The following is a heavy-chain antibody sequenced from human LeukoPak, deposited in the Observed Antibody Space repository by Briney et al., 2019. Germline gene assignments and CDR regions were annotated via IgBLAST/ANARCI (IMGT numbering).Heavy chain of an antibody. V-gene: IGHV3-66*01. CDR1: GFNVNSNY. Sequence: GGSLRLSCTASGFNVNSNYMSWVRQAPGKGLEWVSVIFGGGSTYYADSVKGRFTISRDNAKNSLYLQMNSLRAEDTAVYYCAKDGYSYGYFTFYYYYYMDVWGKGTTVTVSS. D-gene: IGHD5-18*01. CDR3: AKDGYSYGYFTFYYYYYMDV. CDR2: IFGGGST. J-gene: IGHJ6*03.